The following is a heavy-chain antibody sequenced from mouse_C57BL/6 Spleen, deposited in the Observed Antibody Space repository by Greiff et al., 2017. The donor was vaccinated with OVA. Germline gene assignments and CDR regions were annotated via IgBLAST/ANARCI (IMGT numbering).Heavy chain of an antibody. CDR2: ISSGGDYI. V-gene: IGHV5-9-1*02. Sequence: EVMLVESGEGLVKPGGSLKLSCAASGFTFSSYAMSWVRQTPEKRLEWVAYISSGGDYIYYADTVKGRFTISRDNARNTLYLQMSSLKSEDTAMYYCTRVDYDRRAMDYWGQGTSVTVSS. J-gene: IGHJ4*01. CDR3: TRVDYDRRAMDY. CDR1: GFTFSSYA. D-gene: IGHD2-4*01.